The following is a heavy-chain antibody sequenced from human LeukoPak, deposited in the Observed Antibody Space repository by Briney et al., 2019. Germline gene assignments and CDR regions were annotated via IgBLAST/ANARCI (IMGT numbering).Heavy chain of an antibody. J-gene: IGHJ5*02. V-gene: IGHV3-53*01. CDR2: IYSGGST. CDR1: GFXVSSNY. D-gene: IGHD1-26*01. Sequence: GGSLRLSCGASGFXVSSNYMSWVRQAPGKELEWVSVIYSGGSTYYADSVKGRFTISRDNSKNTLYLQMNSLRAEDTAVYYCARVDPIGSWFDPWGQGTLVTVSS. CDR3: ARVDPIGSWFDP.